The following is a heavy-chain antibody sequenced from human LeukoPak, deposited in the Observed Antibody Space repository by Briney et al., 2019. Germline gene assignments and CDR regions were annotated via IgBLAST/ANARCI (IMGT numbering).Heavy chain of an antibody. CDR2: IYSGGST. D-gene: IGHD3-10*01. Sequence: GGSLRLSCAASGFTVSSNYMSRVRQAPGKGLEWVSVIYSGGSTYYADSVKGRFTISRDNSKNTLYLQMNSLRAEDTAVYYCARMVREPDDYWGQGTLVTVSS. J-gene: IGHJ4*02. CDR1: GFTVSSNY. CDR3: ARMVREPDDY. V-gene: IGHV3-66*01.